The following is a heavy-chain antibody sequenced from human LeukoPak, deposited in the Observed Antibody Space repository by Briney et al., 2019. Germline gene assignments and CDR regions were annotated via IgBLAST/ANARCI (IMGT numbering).Heavy chain of an antibody. Sequence: ASVKVSCKASGGTFSSYAISWVRQAPGQGLEWMGGIIPISGTANYAQKFQGRVTITTDESTSTAYMELSSLRSEDTAVYYCASREVTTFVSDFDYWGQGTLVTVSS. CDR1: GGTFSSYA. CDR2: IIPISGTA. D-gene: IGHD4-11*01. CDR3: ASREVTTFVSDFDY. V-gene: IGHV1-69*05. J-gene: IGHJ4*02.